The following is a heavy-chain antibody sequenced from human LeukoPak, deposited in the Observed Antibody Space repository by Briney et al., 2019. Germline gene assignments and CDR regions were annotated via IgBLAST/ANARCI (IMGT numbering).Heavy chain of an antibody. V-gene: IGHV3-30*18. J-gene: IGHJ4*02. CDR2: ISYDGSNK. Sequence: GGSLRLSCGASGFTFSSYGMHWVRQAPGKGLEWVAVISYDGSNKYYADSVKGRFTISRDNSKNTLYLQMNSLRAEDTAVYYCAKGRLGSGWPSGYWGQGTLVTVSS. D-gene: IGHD6-19*01. CDR3: AKGRLGSGWPSGY. CDR1: GFTFSSYG.